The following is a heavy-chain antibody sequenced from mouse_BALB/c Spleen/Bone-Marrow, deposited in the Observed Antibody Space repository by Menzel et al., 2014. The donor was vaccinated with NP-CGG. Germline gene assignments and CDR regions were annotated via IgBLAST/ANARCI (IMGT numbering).Heavy chain of an antibody. Sequence: EVMLVESGGGLVKPGGSLKLSCAASGFTFSSYAMSWVHQTPEKRLEWVASIGSGGSTYYPDSVKGRFTISRDNARNILYLQMSSLRSEDTAMYYCARDGSSYYAMDYWGQGTSVTVSS. V-gene: IGHV5-6-5*01. CDR1: GFTFSSYA. CDR3: ARDGSSYYAMDY. CDR2: IGSGGST. D-gene: IGHD1-1*01. J-gene: IGHJ4*01.